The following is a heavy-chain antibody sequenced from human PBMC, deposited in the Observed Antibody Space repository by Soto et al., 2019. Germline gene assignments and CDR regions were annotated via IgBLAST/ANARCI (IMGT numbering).Heavy chain of an antibody. CDR1: GFTFSGYA. Sequence: EVQLLGSGGGLVQPGGSLGLSCAASGFTFSGYAMSWVRQAPGKGLEWVSGISGSAASTNYPDSVKGRFTISRDNSKSTLYLQMNSLRAEGTAVDYCAKDVHYDILTGIEYFHHWAQGTLVTVSS. V-gene: IGHV3-23*01. D-gene: IGHD3-9*01. CDR3: AKDVHYDILTGIEYFHH. J-gene: IGHJ1*01. CDR2: ISGSAAST.